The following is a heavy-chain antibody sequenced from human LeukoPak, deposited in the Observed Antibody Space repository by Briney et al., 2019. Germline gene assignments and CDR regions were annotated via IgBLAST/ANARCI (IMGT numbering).Heavy chain of an antibody. J-gene: IGHJ4*02. CDR3: ARGRGSSWYYFDS. V-gene: IGHV4-4*07. Sequence: PSETLSLTCTVSGGSISSYYWSWVRQPAGKGLEWIGPIYASGNTNYNPSLKGRVTMTVDTSKNQFSLNLSSVTAADTAVYYCARGRGSSWYYFDSWGQGTLVTVSS. CDR1: GGSISSYY. CDR2: IYASGNT. D-gene: IGHD6-13*01.